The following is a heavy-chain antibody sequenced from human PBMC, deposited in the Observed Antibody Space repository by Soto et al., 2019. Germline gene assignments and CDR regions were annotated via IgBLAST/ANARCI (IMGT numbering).Heavy chain of an antibody. D-gene: IGHD6-13*01. CDR3: TRDASRDSSARGWFDP. V-gene: IGHV3-21*01. Sequence: GGSLRLSCAASGFTFRSFTMNWVRQAPGKGLEWVSTISSNSAYIYYADALRGRFTISRDNAKSSLHLQMNSLRAEDTAVYYCTRDASRDSSARGWFDPWGPGTLVTVSS. J-gene: IGHJ5*02. CDR1: GFTFRSFT. CDR2: ISSNSAYI.